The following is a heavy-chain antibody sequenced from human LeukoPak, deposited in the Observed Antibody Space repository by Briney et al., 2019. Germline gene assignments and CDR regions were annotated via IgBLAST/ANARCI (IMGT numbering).Heavy chain of an antibody. Sequence: GASVKVSCTPSGYPFRGYGIAWGRQAPGQGLEWMGWVNGVSGKAKYAQKFQDRVTMTTDSSTAYLEVKSLRSDDTAVYYCARAREGYDYWGLGTLVTVSS. CDR1: GYPFRGYG. CDR2: VNGVSGKA. D-gene: IGHD1-26*01. CDR3: ARAREGYDY. J-gene: IGHJ4*02. V-gene: IGHV1-18*01.